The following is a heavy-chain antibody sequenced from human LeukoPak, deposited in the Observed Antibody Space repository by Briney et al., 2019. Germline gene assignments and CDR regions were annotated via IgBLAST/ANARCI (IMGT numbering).Heavy chain of an antibody. CDR1: GYTFNSYY. Sequence: ASVKVSCKASGYTFNSYYMHWVRQAPGQGLEWVGLISPTGDSTNYAQTFRGGVTMTRDTSTNTVYMDLSSLRSEDTAVYYCAREASGGYFDYWGQGTLVIVSS. CDR3: AREASGGYFDY. J-gene: IGHJ4*02. V-gene: IGHV1-46*02. D-gene: IGHD4-23*01. CDR2: ISPTGDST.